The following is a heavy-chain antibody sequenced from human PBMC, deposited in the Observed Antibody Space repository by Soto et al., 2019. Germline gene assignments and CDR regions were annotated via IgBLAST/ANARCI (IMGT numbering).Heavy chain of an antibody. J-gene: IGHJ4*02. CDR3: AREVLPNCSGGSCYRSLFDY. D-gene: IGHD2-15*01. V-gene: IGHV4-31*03. CDR2: IYYSGST. CDR1: CGSISSGGYY. Sequence: SETLSLTCTVSCGSISSGGYYWSWIRQHPGKGLEWIGYIYYSGSTYYNPSLKSRVTISVDTSKNQFSLKLSSVTAADTAVYYCAREVLPNCSGGSCYRSLFDYWGQGTPLTVSS.